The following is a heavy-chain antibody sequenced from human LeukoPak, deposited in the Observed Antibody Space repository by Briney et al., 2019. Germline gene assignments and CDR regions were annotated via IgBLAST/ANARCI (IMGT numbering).Heavy chain of an antibody. CDR2: ISAYNGNT. Sequence: ASVKVSCKASGYTFTSYGISWVRQAPGQGLEWMGWISAYNGNTNYAQKLQGRVTMTTDTSTSTAYMELRSLRSDDTAANYCAIAAAGIVDPWGQGTLVTVSS. CDR3: AIAAAGIVDP. CDR1: GYTFTSYG. V-gene: IGHV1-18*01. J-gene: IGHJ5*02. D-gene: IGHD6-13*01.